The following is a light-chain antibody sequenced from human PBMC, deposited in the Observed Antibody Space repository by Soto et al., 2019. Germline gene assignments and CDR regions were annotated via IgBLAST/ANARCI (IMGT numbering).Light chain of an antibody. CDR1: QGISSY. Sequence: DIQMTQSPSSLSASVRDRVTITCRASQGISSYLAWYQQKPGKVPKLLIYAASTLQSGVPSRFRGSGSGTDFILTISSLQPEDVATYYCQRYNSAPLTFGGGTKVDIK. CDR2: AAS. V-gene: IGKV1-27*01. CDR3: QRYNSAPLT. J-gene: IGKJ4*01.